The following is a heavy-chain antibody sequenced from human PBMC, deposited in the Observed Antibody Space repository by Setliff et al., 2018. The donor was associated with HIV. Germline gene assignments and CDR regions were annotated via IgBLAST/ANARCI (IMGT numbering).Heavy chain of an antibody. D-gene: IGHD1-26*01. CDR1: GFTFSDYW. CDR3: ATKPSGGIDY. V-gene: IGHV3-74*03. Sequence: PGGSLRLSCAASGFTFSDYWLHWVRQAPGEGLVWVARISTDATTLTYADSVRGRFTVSRDNAKGSLFLQMNSLRVEDTAVYYCATKPSGGIDYWGLGNLVTVSS. CDR2: ISTDATTL. J-gene: IGHJ4*02.